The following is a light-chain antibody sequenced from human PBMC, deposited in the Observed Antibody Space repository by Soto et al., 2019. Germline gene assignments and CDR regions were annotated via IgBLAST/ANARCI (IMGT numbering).Light chain of an antibody. CDR3: SSYTSSSHYV. CDR2: NVY. Sequence: QSALTQPASVSGSPGQSITISCTGTSSDVGAYNFVPWHQQHPGKAPKLMIYNVYDRPSGISYRFSGSKSGNTASLTISGLQAEDEADYYCSSYTSSSHYVFGTGTKLTVL. V-gene: IGLV2-14*03. CDR1: SSDVGAYNF. J-gene: IGLJ1*01.